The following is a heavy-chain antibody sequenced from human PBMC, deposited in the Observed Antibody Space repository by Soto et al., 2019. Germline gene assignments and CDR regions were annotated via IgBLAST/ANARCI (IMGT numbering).Heavy chain of an antibody. Sequence: SETLSLTCAVYGGSFSGHSWTWIRQSPGKGLEWIGDINHSGRVNYSPSLKSRVSMSVDTSKNQFSLEVTSVTAADTAVYYCAREGASGFGMDVWGLGTTVTVSS. D-gene: IGHD1-26*01. CDR2: INHSGRV. CDR1: GGSFSGHS. CDR3: AREGASGFGMDV. J-gene: IGHJ6*02. V-gene: IGHV4-34*10.